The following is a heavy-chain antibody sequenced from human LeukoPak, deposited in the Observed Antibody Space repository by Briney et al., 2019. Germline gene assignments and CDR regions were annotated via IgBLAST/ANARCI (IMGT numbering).Heavy chain of an antibody. CDR2: INHSGST. V-gene: IGHV4-34*01. J-gene: IGHJ3*02. D-gene: IGHD5-18*01. CDR1: DGSFSGYY. Sequence: SETLSLTCAVYDGSFSGYYWSWIRQPPGKGLEWIGEINHSGSTNYNPSLKSRVTISVDTSKNQFSLKLNSVTAADTAVYYCARGAPKEIQLWLRLRGVAFDIWGQGTMVTVSS. CDR3: ARGAPKEIQLWLRLRGVAFDI.